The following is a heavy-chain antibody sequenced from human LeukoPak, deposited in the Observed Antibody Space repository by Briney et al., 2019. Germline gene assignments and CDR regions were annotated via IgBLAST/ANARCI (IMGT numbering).Heavy chain of an antibody. Sequence: GGSVRLSCAASGFTFNNYAMTWVRQAPGKGLEWVSAITNSGGSTYYADSVKGRFTISRDNSRNTLYLQMNSLRAEDTAVYYCAKHGTYYDFWSGQYYFDYWGQGPLVTVSS. D-gene: IGHD3-3*01. CDR1: GFTFNNYA. CDR2: ITNSGGST. V-gene: IGHV3-23*01. J-gene: IGHJ4*02. CDR3: AKHGTYYDFWSGQYYFDY.